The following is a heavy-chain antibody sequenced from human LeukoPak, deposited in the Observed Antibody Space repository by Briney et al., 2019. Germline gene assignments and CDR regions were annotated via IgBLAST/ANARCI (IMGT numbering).Heavy chain of an antibody. J-gene: IGHJ1*01. D-gene: IGHD2-21*02. CDR1: GFTFSSYA. CDR2: ISGYGGDS. Sequence: GGSLRLSCAASGFTFSSYAMSWVRQAPGKGLEWVSIISGYGGDSYYADSVKGRFTISRDNSDNTLFLQMNSLRAEDTAVYYCAKDVRDWAQYFQHWGQGTLVTVSS. CDR3: AKDVRDWAQYFQH. V-gene: IGHV3-23*01.